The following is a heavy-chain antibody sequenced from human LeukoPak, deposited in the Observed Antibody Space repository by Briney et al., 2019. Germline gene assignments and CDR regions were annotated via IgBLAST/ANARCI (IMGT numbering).Heavy chain of an antibody. Sequence: GGSLRLSCSASGFTFSSFAMSWVRQAPGKGLEWVSGIGGSGGSTYYADSMKGRFTISRDNSKNTLYLQINSLRAEDTAIYYCAKDFSVGVTMIRGPFDPWGQGTLVTVSS. CDR3: AKDFSVGVTMIRGPFDP. D-gene: IGHD3-10*01. CDR1: GFTFSSFA. J-gene: IGHJ5*02. V-gene: IGHV3-23*01. CDR2: IGGSGGST.